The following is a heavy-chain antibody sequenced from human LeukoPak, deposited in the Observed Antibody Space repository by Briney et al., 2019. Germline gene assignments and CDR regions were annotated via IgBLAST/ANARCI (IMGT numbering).Heavy chain of an antibody. J-gene: IGHJ5*02. Sequence: GGSLRLSCAASGFTLSSNWMHWVRQAPGKGLVWVSRINADGGSTPYADSAKGRFTISRDNAKNILDLQRNSLRAEQPGVYYRAGGSSSGWPDYLDPWGQGPLVLVSS. D-gene: IGHD6-19*01. CDR1: GFTLSSNW. CDR2: INADGGST. V-gene: IGHV3-74*01. CDR3: AGGSSSGWPDYLDP.